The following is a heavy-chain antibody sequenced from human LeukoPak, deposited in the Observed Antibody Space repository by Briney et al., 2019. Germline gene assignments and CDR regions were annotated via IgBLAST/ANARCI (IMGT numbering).Heavy chain of an antibody. CDR1: GYSLTNHY. CDR3: ARGPAAIHP. J-gene: IGHJ5*02. CDR2: VLHTGGT. D-gene: IGHD2-2*01. V-gene: IGHV4-34*12. Sequence: PSETLSLTCAVYGYSLTNHYWIWIRQPPGKGLEWVGEVLHTGGTNYNPSLKSRVTISVDTSKNQFFLKLTSVTTADTAVYYCARGPAAIHPWGPGTLVTVSS.